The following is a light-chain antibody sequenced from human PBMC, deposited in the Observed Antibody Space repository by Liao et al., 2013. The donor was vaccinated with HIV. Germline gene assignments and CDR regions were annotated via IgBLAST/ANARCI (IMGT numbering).Light chain of an antibody. CDR1: NLGDKF. Sequence: SYELTQPPSVSVSPGQTASITCSGDNLGDKFSCWYYQKPGQSPVLVIYEDTKRPSGIPERFSGSNSGNTATLTISGTHAMDEADYFCLAWDNRSGVFGAGTTVTVL. J-gene: IGLJ1*01. CDR2: EDT. V-gene: IGLV3-1*01. CDR3: LAWDNRSGV.